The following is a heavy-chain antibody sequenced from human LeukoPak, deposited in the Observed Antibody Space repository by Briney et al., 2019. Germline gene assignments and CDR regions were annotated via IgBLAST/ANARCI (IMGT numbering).Heavy chain of an antibody. D-gene: IGHD3-22*01. V-gene: IGHV3-48*03. J-gene: IGHJ4*02. CDR2: ISSSGTTT. Sequence: GGSLRLSCAASGFSFSVYEIHWVRQAPGKGLEWISDISSSGTTTYYADSVKGRFTISRDNAKNSLYLQMNSLRAEDMALYYCAKDIRSYYDSSAIDYWGQGTLVTVSS. CDR3: AKDIRSYYDSSAIDY. CDR1: GFSFSVYE.